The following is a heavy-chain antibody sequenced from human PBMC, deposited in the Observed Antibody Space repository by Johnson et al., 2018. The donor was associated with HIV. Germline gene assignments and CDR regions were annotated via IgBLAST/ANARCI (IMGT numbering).Heavy chain of an antibody. CDR2: ISWNSGSI. V-gene: IGHV3-9*01. J-gene: IGHJ3*02. Sequence: VQLVESGGGLVQPGRSLRLSCAASGFTFDDYAMHWVRQAPGKGLEWVSGISWNSGSIGYADSVKGRFTISRDNAKNSLYLQMNSLRAEDTALYYCARVRLPDAFDIWGQGTMVTVSS. CDR3: ARVRLPDAFDI. CDR1: GFTFDDYA.